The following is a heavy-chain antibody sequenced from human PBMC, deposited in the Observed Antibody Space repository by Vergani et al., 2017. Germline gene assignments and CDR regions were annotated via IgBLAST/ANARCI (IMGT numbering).Heavy chain of an antibody. CDR3: ARHEGLYDYVWGSYHDDAFDI. V-gene: IGHV5-51*01. CDR1: GYSFTSYW. CDR2: IYPGDSAT. Sequence: EVQLVQSGAEVKKPGESLKISCKGSGYSFTSYWIGWVRQIPGKGLEWMGVIYPGDSATRYSPSFQGQGTISADKSISTAYLQWSSLKASDTAMYYCARHEGLYDYVWGSYHDDAFDIWGQGTMVTVSS. J-gene: IGHJ3*02. D-gene: IGHD3-16*02.